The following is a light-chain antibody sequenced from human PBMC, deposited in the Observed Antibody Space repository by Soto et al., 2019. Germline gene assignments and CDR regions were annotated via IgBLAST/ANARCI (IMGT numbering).Light chain of an antibody. CDR2: GAS. CDR1: QSVRSN. CDR3: QQYGSSGT. V-gene: IGKV3-20*01. J-gene: IGKJ1*01. Sequence: EVVMRQSPATLSASPGERATLSCRASQSVRSNLAWYQQKPGQAPRLLIYGASNRATGIPDRFSGSGSGTDFTLTISRLEPEDFAVYYCQQYGSSGTFGQGTKVDIK.